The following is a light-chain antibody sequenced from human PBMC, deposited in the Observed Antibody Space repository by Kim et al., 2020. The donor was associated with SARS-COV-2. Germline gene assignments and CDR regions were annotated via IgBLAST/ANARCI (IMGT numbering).Light chain of an antibody. CDR1: SSNIGAGYD. Sequence: GQRVTISCTGSSSNIGAGYDVHWYQQLPGTAPKLLIYGNSNRPSGVPDRFSGSKSGTSASLAITGLQAEDEADYYCQFYDSSLSVVFGGGTQLTVL. V-gene: IGLV1-40*01. CDR3: QFYDSSLSVV. CDR2: GNS. J-gene: IGLJ2*01.